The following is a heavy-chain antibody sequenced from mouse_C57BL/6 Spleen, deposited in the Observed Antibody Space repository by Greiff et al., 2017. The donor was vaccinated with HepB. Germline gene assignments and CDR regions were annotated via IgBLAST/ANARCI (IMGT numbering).Heavy chain of an antibody. Sequence: QVQLQQPGAELVRPGSSVKLSCKASGYTFTSYWMHWVKQRPIQGLEWIGNIDPSDSETHYNQKFKDKATLTVDKSSSTAYMQLSSLTSEDSAVYYCARVYYDYDEAWCAYWGQGTLVTVSA. CDR2: IDPSDSET. CDR3: ARVYYDYDEAWCAY. D-gene: IGHD2-4*01. CDR1: GYTFTSYW. V-gene: IGHV1-52*01. J-gene: IGHJ3*01.